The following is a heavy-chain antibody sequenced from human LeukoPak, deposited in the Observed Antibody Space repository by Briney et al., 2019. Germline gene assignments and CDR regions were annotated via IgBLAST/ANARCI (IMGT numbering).Heavy chain of an antibody. CDR3: SSMGRFLYMDV. D-gene: IGHD2-15*01. CDR2: IYHSGST. CDR1: GGSISNYY. V-gene: IGHV4-38-2*01. Sequence: PSETLSLTCAVSGGSISNYYWSWIRQPPGKGLEWIGSIYHSGSTYYNPSLKSRVTISVDTSKNQFSLKLSSVTAADTAVYYCSSMGRFLYMDVWGKGTTVTVSS. J-gene: IGHJ6*03.